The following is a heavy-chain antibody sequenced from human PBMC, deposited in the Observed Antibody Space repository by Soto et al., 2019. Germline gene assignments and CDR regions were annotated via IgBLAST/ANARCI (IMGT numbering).Heavy chain of an antibody. CDR3: ARGVGSGTYYNQYNWFDP. CDR1: GYTFTSYA. V-gene: IGHV1-3*04. D-gene: IGHD3-10*01. CDR2: INTYNGNT. Sequence: ASVKVSCKASGYTFTSYAMDWVRQAPGQRLEWMGWINTYNGNTNHSQKLQGRVTMTTDTSTSTAYMELRSLRSDDTAVYYCARGVGSGTYYNQYNWFDPWGQGTLVTVSS. J-gene: IGHJ5*02.